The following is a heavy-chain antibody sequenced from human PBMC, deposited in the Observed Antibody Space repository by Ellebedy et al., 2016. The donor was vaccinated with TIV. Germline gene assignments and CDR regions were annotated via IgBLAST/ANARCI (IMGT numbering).Heavy chain of an antibody. V-gene: IGHV3-48*04. CDR3: ARDMGRWLQFLGF. D-gene: IGHD5-24*01. CDR2: ISSDTLTT. J-gene: IGHJ4*02. CDR1: GFTFSSYN. Sequence: GGSLRPSCAASGFTFSSYNIIWVPQAPGKGLEWISYISSDTLTTEYADSVKGRFTISRDNAKNSVYLQMKSLRAEDTAVYFCARDMGRWLQFLGFWGQGTLVTVSS.